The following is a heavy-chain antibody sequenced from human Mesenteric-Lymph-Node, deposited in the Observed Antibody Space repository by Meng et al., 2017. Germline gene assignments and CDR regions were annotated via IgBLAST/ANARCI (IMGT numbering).Heavy chain of an antibody. D-gene: IGHD2-21*02. Sequence: GESLKISCAASGFTFSSYEMNWVRQAPGKGLEYVSAISSNGGSTYYANSVKGRFTISRDNSKNTLYLQMGSLRAEDMAVYYCVLQTRVTAVFDYWGQGTLVTVSS. CDR3: VLQTRVTAVFDY. CDR1: GFTFSSYE. CDR2: ISSNGGST. V-gene: IGHV3-64*01. J-gene: IGHJ4*02.